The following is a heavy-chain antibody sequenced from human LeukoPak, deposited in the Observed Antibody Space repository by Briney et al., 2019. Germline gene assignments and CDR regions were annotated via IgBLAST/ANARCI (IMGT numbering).Heavy chain of an antibody. V-gene: IGHV4-4*07. J-gene: IGHJ6*03. D-gene: IGHD3-10*01. Sequence: SETLSLTCTVSGGSISSYYWSWIRQPAGKGLEWIGRIYTSGSTNYNPSLKSRVTMSVDTSKNQFSLKLSSVTAADTAVYYCAREGDYGSGSYYVCYYYYMDVWGKGTTVTVSS. CDR3: AREGDYGSGSYYVCYYYYMDV. CDR2: IYTSGST. CDR1: GGSISSYY.